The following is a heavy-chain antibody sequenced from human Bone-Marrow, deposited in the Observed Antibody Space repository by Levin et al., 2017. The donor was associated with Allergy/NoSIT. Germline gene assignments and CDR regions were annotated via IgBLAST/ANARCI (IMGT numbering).Heavy chain of an antibody. D-gene: IGHD6-13*01. CDR2: MDTNTGIP. V-gene: IGHV7-4-1*02. CDR1: GYSLANYA. CDR3: ARHVQQVGFSDL. J-gene: IGHJ5*02. Sequence: GASVKVSCKASGYSLANYAMNWVRQAPGQGLEWLGWMDTNTGIPTYAQAFTGRFVFSWDTSVTTAYLQISSLKPEDLAVYYCARHVQQVGFSDLWGQGTLVTVSS.